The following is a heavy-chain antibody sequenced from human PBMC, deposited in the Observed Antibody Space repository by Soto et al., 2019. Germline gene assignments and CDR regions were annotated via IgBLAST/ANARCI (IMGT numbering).Heavy chain of an antibody. CDR2: IIPIVGIP. CDR1: GDTFSSFT. D-gene: IGHD3-22*01. J-gene: IGHJ6*03. CDR3: AREVGFPSGYKDYYYYYMDV. V-gene: IGHV1-69*02. Sequence: QVQLVQSGAEVKKPGSSVKVSCKASGDTFSSFTISWVRQAPGQGLEWMGRIIPIVGIPYYAQKFQGRVTITADKSTSTAYMELSSLRSEDTAVYFCAREVGFPSGYKDYYYYYMDVWGKGTAVTVSS.